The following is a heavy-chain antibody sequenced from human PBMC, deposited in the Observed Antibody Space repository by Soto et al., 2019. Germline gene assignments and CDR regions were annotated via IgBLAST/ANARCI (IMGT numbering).Heavy chain of an antibody. CDR2: ISSSSSYI. CDR3: AREGGIAVAVIGYYFDY. D-gene: IGHD6-19*01. J-gene: IGHJ4*02. CDR1: GFTFSSYS. V-gene: IGHV3-21*01. Sequence: EVQLVESGGGLVKPGGSLRLSCAASGFTFSSYSMNWVRQAPGKGLEWVSSISSSSSYIYYADSVKGRFTISRDNAKNSLYLQMNSLRAEDTAVYYCAREGGIAVAVIGYYFDYWGQGTLVTVSS.